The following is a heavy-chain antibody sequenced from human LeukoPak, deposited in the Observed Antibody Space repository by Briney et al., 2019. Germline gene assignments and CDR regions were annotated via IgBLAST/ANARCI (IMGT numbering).Heavy chain of an antibody. J-gene: IGHJ4*02. CDR1: GFTFSGYD. D-gene: IGHD5-18*01. Sequence: GGSLRLSCAASGFTFSGYDMSWVRQGPGKGLQWVSTISISGDNTYYADSVKGRFTISRDNAKNSLYLQMNSLRAEDTAVYYCARDQGGGYSYGWQSFDYWGQGTLVTVSS. CDR2: ISISGDNT. V-gene: IGHV3-21*01. CDR3: ARDQGGGYSYGWQSFDY.